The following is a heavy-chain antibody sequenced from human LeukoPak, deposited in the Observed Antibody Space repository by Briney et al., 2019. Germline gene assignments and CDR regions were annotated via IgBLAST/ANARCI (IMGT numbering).Heavy chain of an antibody. J-gene: IGHJ4*02. D-gene: IGHD6-13*01. Sequence: GRSLRLSCAASGFTFSSYGMHWVRQAPGKGLEWVAGIWYDGSNKYYADSVKGRFTISRDNSKNTLYLQMNSLRAEDTAVYYCARDRRPRTSSSWYFDYWGQGTLVTVSS. V-gene: IGHV3-33*01. CDR2: IWYDGSNK. CDR1: GFTFSSYG. CDR3: ARDRRPRTSSSWYFDY.